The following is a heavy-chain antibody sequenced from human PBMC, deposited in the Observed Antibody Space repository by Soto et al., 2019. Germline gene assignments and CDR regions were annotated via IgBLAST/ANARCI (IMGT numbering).Heavy chain of an antibody. CDR3: ARDLEYRKDSLDV. D-gene: IGHD6-6*01. J-gene: IGHJ6*04. V-gene: IGHV3-11*01. CDR1: GFTFSDYY. Sequence: GGSLRLSCAASGFTFSDYYMSWIRQAPGKGLEWVSYISSSGSTIYYADSVKGRFTIPRDNAKNSLYLQMNSLRAEDTAVYYCARDLEYRKDSLDVWGKGTTVTVSS. CDR2: ISSSGSTI.